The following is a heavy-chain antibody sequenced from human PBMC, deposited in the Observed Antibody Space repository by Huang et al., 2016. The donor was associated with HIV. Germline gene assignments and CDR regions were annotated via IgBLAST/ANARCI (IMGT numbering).Heavy chain of an antibody. CDR2: IAPGDSDT. CDR3: ARLIGSPSFYYGLDV. D-gene: IGHD3-10*01. CDR1: GYRFRSNW. Sequence: EVQLVQSGAEVKKPGESLKISCKGSGYRFRSNWIGWVRQMPGKGVEWMRVIAPGDSDTRYSPSFQGQGTISADKSINTAYLQWSSLKASDTAMYYCARLIGSPSFYYGLDVWGQGTTVTVSS. V-gene: IGHV5-51*01. J-gene: IGHJ6*02.